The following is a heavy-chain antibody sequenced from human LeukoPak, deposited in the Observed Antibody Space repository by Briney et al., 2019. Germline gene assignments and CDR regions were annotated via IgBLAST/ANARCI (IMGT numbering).Heavy chain of an antibody. Sequence: GGSLRLSCAASGFTFSTYGMHWVRQAPGKGLEWVALISYDGSNKYYADSVKGRFTVSRDNSENTLYLQMNSLRAEDTAVYYCARGCSGGSCSPGYYYYAMDVWGQGTTVTVSS. D-gene: IGHD2-15*01. CDR3: ARGCSGGSCSPGYYYYAMDV. CDR1: GFTFSTYG. V-gene: IGHV3-30*03. J-gene: IGHJ6*02. CDR2: ISYDGSNK.